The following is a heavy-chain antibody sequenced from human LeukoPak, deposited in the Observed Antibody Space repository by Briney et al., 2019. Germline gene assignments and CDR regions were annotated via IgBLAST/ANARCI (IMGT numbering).Heavy chain of an antibody. CDR2: IKSKTDGGTT. J-gene: IGHJ4*02. CDR3: TTRAVAGQKYFDY. D-gene: IGHD6-19*01. CDR1: GFTFSNAW. V-gene: IGHV3-15*07. Sequence: GGSLRLSCAASGFTFSNAWMNWVRQAPGKGLEWVGRIKSKTDGGTTDYAAPVKGRFAISRDDSKNTLYLQMNSLKTEDTAVYYCTTRAVAGQKYFDYWGQGTLVTVSS.